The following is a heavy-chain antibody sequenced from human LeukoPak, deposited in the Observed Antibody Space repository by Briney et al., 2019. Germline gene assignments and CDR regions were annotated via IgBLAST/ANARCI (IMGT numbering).Heavy chain of an antibody. J-gene: IGHJ4*02. D-gene: IGHD6-13*01. CDR2: ISGDGSTT. V-gene: IGHV3-74*01. CDR3: ATPQTAAFGKGWNDY. CDR1: GFTFSTYW. Sequence: GGSLRLSCAASGFTFSTYWMHWVRQAPGEGLVWVSRISGDGSTTNYADSVKGRFTISRDNSKNTLYLQMNSLRAEDTAVYYCATPQTAAFGKGWNDYWGQGTLVTVSS.